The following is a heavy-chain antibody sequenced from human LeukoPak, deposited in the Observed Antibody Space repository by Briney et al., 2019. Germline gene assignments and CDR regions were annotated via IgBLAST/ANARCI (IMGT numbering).Heavy chain of an antibody. V-gene: IGHV3-21*01. CDR3: ARDAGSGSYYIDY. CDR1: VFTFSRNS. Sequence: GGSLRLSCAASVFTFSRNSMNWVRQAPGKGLEWVSSISSSSTYIYYADSVKGRFTISRDNAKNSLYLQMNSLRADDTALYYYARDAGSGSYYIDYWGRGTLVTVSS. CDR2: ISSSSTYI. J-gene: IGHJ4*02. D-gene: IGHD3-10*01.